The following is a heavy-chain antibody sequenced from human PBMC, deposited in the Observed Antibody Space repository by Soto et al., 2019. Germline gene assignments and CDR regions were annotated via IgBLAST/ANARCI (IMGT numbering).Heavy chain of an antibody. CDR1: GYDFSRYW. J-gene: IGHJ3*02. D-gene: IGHD3-10*01. CDR3: AKSEVLDI. CDR2: VYSGDAET. V-gene: IGHV5-51*01. Sequence: PGESLMISCHGSGYDFSRYWIARERQKPGKGLEWMGIVYSGDAETRYNPSFQGQVTMSADKSTDTAYLQGSSLKASDTAMYYCAKSEVLDIWGQGTMVTVSS.